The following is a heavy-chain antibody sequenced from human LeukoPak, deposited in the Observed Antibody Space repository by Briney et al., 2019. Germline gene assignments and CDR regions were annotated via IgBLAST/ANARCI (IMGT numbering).Heavy chain of an antibody. CDR1: GYTFTSYA. CDR2: INAGNGNT. Sequence: GASVKVSCKASGYTFTSYAMHWVRQASGQRLEWMGWINAGNGNTKYSQKFQGRVTITRDTSASTAYMELSSLRSEDTAVYYCARDRGQWLVSYGMDVWGQGTTVTVSS. V-gene: IGHV1-3*01. J-gene: IGHJ6*02. CDR3: ARDRGQWLVSYGMDV. D-gene: IGHD6-19*01.